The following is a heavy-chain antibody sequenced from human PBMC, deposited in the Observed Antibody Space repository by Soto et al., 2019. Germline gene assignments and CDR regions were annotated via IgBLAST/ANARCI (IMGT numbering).Heavy chain of an antibody. V-gene: IGHV4-34*01. D-gene: IGHD3-9*01. CDR3: ARAMSYDILTGYYDY. Sequence: SETLSLTCAVYGGSFSGYYWSWIHQPPGKGLEWIGEINHSGSTNYNPSLKSPVTISVDTYKNQFSLKMSSVTAADTAVYYCARAMSYDILTGYYDYWGQGTLVTVSS. CDR2: INHSGST. CDR1: GGSFSGYY. J-gene: IGHJ4*02.